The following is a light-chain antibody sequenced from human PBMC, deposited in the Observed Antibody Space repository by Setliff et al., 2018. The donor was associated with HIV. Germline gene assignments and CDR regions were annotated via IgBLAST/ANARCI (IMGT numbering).Light chain of an antibody. CDR3: CSYAGGSTYV. V-gene: IGLV2-23*02. Sequence: QSALTQPASVSGSPGQSITISCTGTSSDVGRYNLVSWYQQHPGKAPKLMIYDVSKRPSGVSNRFSGSKSGSTASLTISGLQAEDESDYFCCSYAGGSTYVFGTGTKVTVL. CDR1: SSDVGRYNL. CDR2: DVS. J-gene: IGLJ1*01.